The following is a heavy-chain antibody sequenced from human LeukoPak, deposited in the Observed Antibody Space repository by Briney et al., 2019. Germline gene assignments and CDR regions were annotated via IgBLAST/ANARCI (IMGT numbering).Heavy chain of an antibody. Sequence: GASVKVSCKASGYTFINYVINWVRQAPGQGLEWVGWISAYNGNTNYTQKFQGRLTITMDTSTSTAYMELRSLRSDDTAVYFCAREHIFERSRVDYWGQGTLVTVSS. J-gene: IGHJ4*02. CDR1: GYTFINYV. CDR2: ISAYNGNT. D-gene: IGHD2-21*01. CDR3: AREHIFERSRVDY. V-gene: IGHV1-18*04.